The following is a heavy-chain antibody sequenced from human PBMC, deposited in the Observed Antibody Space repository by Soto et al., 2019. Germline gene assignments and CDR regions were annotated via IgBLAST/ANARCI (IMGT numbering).Heavy chain of an antibody. J-gene: IGHJ4*02. Sequence: GGSLRLSCAVSGFIFSDYYISWSRQAPGKGLEWVSYISSRGDIIYYADSVKGRFTISRDNAKNSLYLQMNSLRAEDTAVYYCARDLGYYDSSGYFDYWGQGTLVTVSS. D-gene: IGHD3-22*01. V-gene: IGHV3-11*01. CDR2: ISSRGDII. CDR1: GFIFSDYY. CDR3: ARDLGYYDSSGYFDY.